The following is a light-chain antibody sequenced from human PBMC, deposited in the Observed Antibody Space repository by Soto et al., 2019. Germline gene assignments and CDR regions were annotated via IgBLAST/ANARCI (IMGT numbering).Light chain of an antibody. J-gene: IGLJ2*01. V-gene: IGLV1-44*01. CDR1: SSNIGSNT. Sequence: QSVLTQPPSASRTPGQRVTISCSGSSSNIGSNTVNWYQQLPGAAPKLLVHSDNQRPSGVPDRFSGSRSGTSASLAISGLQSEDEADYYCATWDDSLNVYVLFGGGTKLTVL. CDR2: SDN. CDR3: ATWDDSLNVYVL.